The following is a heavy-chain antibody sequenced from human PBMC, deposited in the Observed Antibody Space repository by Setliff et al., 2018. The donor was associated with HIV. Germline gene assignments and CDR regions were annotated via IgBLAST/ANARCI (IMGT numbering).Heavy chain of an antibody. J-gene: IGHJ3*02. CDR2: IYPDDSDT. D-gene: IGHD3-10*01. V-gene: IGHV5-51*01. CDR1: GTSFTTYW. CDR3: ARHLRETYYYGSGSPGVAFDI. Sequence: GESLKISCKGSGTSFTTYWIGWVRQMPGKGLEWMGIIYPDDSDTRYNTSFQGQVTISADKSINTAYLQWSSLRASDTAMYYCARHLRETYYYGSGSPGVAFDIWGQGTMSPSPQ.